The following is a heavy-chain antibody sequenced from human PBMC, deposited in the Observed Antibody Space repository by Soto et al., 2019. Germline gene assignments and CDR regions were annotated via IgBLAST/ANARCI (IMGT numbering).Heavy chain of an antibody. CDR2: IYSGGAT. Sequence: EVQLVESGGNLIQPGGSLRLSCGASGFTVTNKYMTWVRQAPGKGLEWVSLIYSGGATSYADSVKGRFTISRDNSKDILYLQVNSLRAEDTAVYYCARVDYGDYGWYFDLWGRGTLVTVSS. V-gene: IGHV3-53*01. CDR3: ARVDYGDYGWYFDL. D-gene: IGHD4-17*01. CDR1: GFTVTNKY. J-gene: IGHJ2*01.